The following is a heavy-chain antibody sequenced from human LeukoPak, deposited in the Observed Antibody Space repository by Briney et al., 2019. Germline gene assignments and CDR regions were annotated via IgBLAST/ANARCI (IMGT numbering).Heavy chain of an antibody. CDR2: IYYSGST. J-gene: IGHJ5*02. Sequence: SETLSLTCTVSGGSISSYYWSWIRQPPGKGLEWIGYIYYSGSTYYNPSLKSRVTISVDTSKNQFSLKLSSVTAADTAVYYCAREYYYDSRAWWFDPWGQGTLVTVSS. V-gene: IGHV4-59*12. CDR1: GGSISSYY. CDR3: AREYYYDSRAWWFDP. D-gene: IGHD3-22*01.